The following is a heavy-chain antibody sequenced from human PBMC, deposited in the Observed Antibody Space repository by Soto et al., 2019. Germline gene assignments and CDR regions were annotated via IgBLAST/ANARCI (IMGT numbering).Heavy chain of an antibody. Sequence: GGSLRLSCAASGFTFSSYSMNWVRQAPGKGLEWVSSISSSSSYIYYADSVKGRFTISRDNAKNSLYLQMNSLRAEDTAVYYCARGARYCSGGSCYDDAFDIWGQGTMVTVSS. V-gene: IGHV3-21*01. CDR3: ARGARYCSGGSCYDDAFDI. D-gene: IGHD2-15*01. J-gene: IGHJ3*02. CDR1: GFTFSSYS. CDR2: ISSSSSYI.